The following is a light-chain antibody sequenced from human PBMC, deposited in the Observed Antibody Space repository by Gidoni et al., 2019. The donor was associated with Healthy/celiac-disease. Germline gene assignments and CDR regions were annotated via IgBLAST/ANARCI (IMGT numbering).Light chain of an antibody. CDR2: WAS. V-gene: IGKV4-1*01. CDR1: QSVLYSSNNKNY. CDR3: QQYYSTPRT. J-gene: IGKJ1*01. Sequence: DIVMTQSPDSLAGSLGERATINCKSSQSVLYSSNNKNYLAWYQQKPGQPPKLLIYWASTRESGVPDRFSGRGSGPDFTLPISSLQAEDVAVYYCQQYYSTPRTFGQGTKVEIK.